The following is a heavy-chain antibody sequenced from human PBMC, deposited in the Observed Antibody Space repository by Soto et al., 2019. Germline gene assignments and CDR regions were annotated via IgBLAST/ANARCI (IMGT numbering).Heavy chain of an antibody. V-gene: IGHV2-26*01. CDR3: ARIYRVGRYCSGGSCYGWFDP. Sequence: QVTLKESGPVLVKPTETLTLTCTVSGFSLSNARMGVSWIRQPPGKALEWLAHIFSNDEKSYSTSLKSRLTISKDTSKSQVVLTMTNMDPVDTATYYCARIYRVGRYCSGGSCYGWFDPWGQGTLVTVSS. CDR1: GFSLSNARMG. J-gene: IGHJ5*02. CDR2: IFSNDEK. D-gene: IGHD2-15*01.